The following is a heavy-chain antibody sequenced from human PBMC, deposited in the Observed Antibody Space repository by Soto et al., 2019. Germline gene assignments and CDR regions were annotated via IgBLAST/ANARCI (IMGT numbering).Heavy chain of an antibody. V-gene: IGHV1-69*13. D-gene: IGHD3-22*01. J-gene: IGHJ3*02. CDR2: IIPIFGTA. Sequence: SVKVSCKASGGTFSSYAISWVRQAPGQGLEWMGGIIPIFGTANYAQKSQGRVTITADESTSTAYMELSSLRSEDTAVYYCARSVAPTYYYDTSVPGDAFDIWGQGTMLTVS. CDR3: ARSVAPTYYYDTSVPGDAFDI. CDR1: GGTFSSYA.